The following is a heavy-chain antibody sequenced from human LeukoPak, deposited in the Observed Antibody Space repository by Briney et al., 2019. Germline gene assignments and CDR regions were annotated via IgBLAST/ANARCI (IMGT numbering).Heavy chain of an antibody. CDR3: ARIAAAGTGDYYYGMDV. V-gene: IGHV3-30-3*01. D-gene: IGHD6-13*01. J-gene: IGHJ6*02. Sequence: GRSLRLSCAASGFTFSSYTMHWVRQAPGKGLEWVAVISYDGSNKYYADSVKGRFTISRDNSKNILYLQMNSLRAEDTAVYYCARIAAAGTGDYYYGMDVWGQGTTVTVSS. CDR2: ISYDGSNK. CDR1: GFTFSSYT.